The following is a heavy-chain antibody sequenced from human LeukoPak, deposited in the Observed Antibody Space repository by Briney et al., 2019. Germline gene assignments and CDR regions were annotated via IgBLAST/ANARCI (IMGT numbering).Heavy chain of an antibody. CDR2: IHPADSGT. CDR3: ARLVTDSGDDAFDI. CDR1: GYNFANYW. J-gene: IGHJ3*02. Sequence: KIGESLKISCKGSGYNFANYWIAWVRQMPGKGLEWMGIIHPADSGTRYSPSFQGQVTISADKSISTAYLQWSSLKASDTAMYYCARLVTDSGDDAFDIWGQGTMVTVSS. V-gene: IGHV5-51*01. D-gene: IGHD2-21*02.